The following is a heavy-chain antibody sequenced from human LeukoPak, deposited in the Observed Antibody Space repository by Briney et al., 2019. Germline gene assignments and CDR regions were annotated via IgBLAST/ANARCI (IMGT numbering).Heavy chain of an antibody. CDR2: IYHSGST. J-gene: IGHJ4*02. V-gene: IGHV4-38-2*02. Sequence: SETLSLTCTVSGYSISSGYYWGWIRQPPGKGLEWIGSIYHSGSTYYNPSLKSRVTISVDTSKNQFSLKLSSVTAADTAVYYCARDYDYVWGSYRYPPFDYWGQGTLVTVSS. D-gene: IGHD3-16*02. CDR1: GYSISSGYY. CDR3: ARDYDYVWGSYRYPPFDY.